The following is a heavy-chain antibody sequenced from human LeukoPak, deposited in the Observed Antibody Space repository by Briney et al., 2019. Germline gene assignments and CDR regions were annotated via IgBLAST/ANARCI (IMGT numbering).Heavy chain of an antibody. Sequence: GGSLRLSCAASGFTFSSYAMSWVRQAPGKGLEWVSAISGSGSNTYYADSAKGRFTISRDNSKNTLYLQMNSLRAEDTAVYYCARGRYYDSSGNDYWGQGTLVTVSS. CDR3: ARGRYYDSSGNDY. J-gene: IGHJ4*02. D-gene: IGHD3-22*01. CDR2: ISGSGSNT. CDR1: GFTFSSYA. V-gene: IGHV3-23*01.